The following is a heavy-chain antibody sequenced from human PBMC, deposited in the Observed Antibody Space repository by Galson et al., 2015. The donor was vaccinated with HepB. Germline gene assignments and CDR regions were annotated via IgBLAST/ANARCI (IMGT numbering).Heavy chain of an antibody. CDR3: ARPPNY. J-gene: IGHJ4*02. CDR2: IKQDGSQT. Sequence: SLRLSCAASGFTFSSYWMSWVRWAPGKGLEWVANIKQDGSQTYYVDSVKGRFTISRDNAKNSVYLRMNSLTAEDTADYYCARPPNYWGQGILVTVSS. CDR1: GFTFSSYW. V-gene: IGHV3-7*01.